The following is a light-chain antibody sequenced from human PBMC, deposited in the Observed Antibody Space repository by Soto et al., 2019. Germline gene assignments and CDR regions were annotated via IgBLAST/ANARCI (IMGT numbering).Light chain of an antibody. CDR2: AAS. CDR1: QGIRND. CDR3: LLDYNYPRK. Sequence: AIQMTQSPSYLSASVGDRVTTTCRASQGIRNDLGWYQQKPGKAPKLLIYAASSLQSGVPSRFSGSGSGTDFTLTISSLQPEDFATYYCLLDYNYPRKFGQGTKVDIK. J-gene: IGKJ1*01. V-gene: IGKV1-6*01.